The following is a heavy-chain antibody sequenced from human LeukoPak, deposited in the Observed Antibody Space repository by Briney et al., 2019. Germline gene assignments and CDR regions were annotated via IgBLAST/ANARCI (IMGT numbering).Heavy chain of an antibody. CDR1: GFTFSIYA. CDR2: ITSRGEST. Sequence: GSLRLSCAASGFTFSIYAMSWVRQAPGKGLQWVSSITSRGESTWYVDSVKGRFTITRGNSENTLYLQMHSLRAEDTAVYYCARDRPNYYGSDGHYYRRDGDYWGRGTLVSVSS. D-gene: IGHD3-22*01. CDR3: ARDRPNYYGSDGHYYRRDGDY. J-gene: IGHJ4*02. V-gene: IGHV3-23*01.